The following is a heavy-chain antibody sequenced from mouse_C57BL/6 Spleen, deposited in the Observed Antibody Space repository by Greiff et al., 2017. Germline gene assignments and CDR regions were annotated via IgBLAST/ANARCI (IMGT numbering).Heavy chain of an antibody. D-gene: IGHD1-1*01. Sequence: VQLQQPGAELVKPGASVKMSCKASGYTFTSYWITWVKQRPGQGLEWIGDIYPGSGSTNYNEKFKSKATLTVDTSSSTAYLQLSSLTSEDSAVYYGAREVDYYGSSYAMDYWGQGTSVTVSS. V-gene: IGHV1-55*01. CDR2: IYPGSGST. CDR1: GYTFTSYW. CDR3: AREVDYYGSSYAMDY. J-gene: IGHJ4*01.